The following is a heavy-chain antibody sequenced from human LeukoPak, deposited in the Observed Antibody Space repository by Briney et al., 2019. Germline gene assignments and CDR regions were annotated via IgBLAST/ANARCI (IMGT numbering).Heavy chain of an antibody. V-gene: IGHV1-3*01. J-gene: IGHJ4*02. D-gene: IGHD6-19*01. CDR3: ARGIGATSGWYVIDY. CDR2: INAGNGNT. CDR1: EYTFTSYA. Sequence: GASVKVSCKASEYTFTSYAMHWVRQAPGQRLEWMGWINAGNGNTKYSQKFQGRVTITRDTSASTAYMELGSLRSEDTAVYYCARGIGATSGWYVIDYWGQGTLVTVSS.